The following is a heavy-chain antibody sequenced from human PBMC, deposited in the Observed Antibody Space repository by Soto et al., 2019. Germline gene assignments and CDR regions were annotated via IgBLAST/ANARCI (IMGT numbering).Heavy chain of an antibody. CDR1: GFTFSSYA. Sequence: EVQLLESGGGLVQPGGSLRLSCAASGFTFSSYAVSWVRQAPGKGLEWVSAISGSGGSTYYADSVKGRFTISRDNSKNTLYLQMNSLRAEDTAVYYCAKNYYGSGRVNWFDPWGQGTLVTVSS. CDR2: ISGSGGST. J-gene: IGHJ5*02. CDR3: AKNYYGSGRVNWFDP. D-gene: IGHD3-10*01. V-gene: IGHV3-23*01.